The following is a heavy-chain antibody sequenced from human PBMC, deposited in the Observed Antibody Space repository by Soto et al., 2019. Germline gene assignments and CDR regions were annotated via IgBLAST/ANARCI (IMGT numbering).Heavy chain of an antibody. D-gene: IGHD3-16*01. CDR1: GFTFTSSA. Sequence: SVKVSCKGSGFTFTSSAVQWVRQARGQRLEWIGWIVVGSGNTNYAQKFQERVTITRDMSTSTAYMELSSLRSEDTAVYYCAADWSLTATGGDYYYYGMDVWGQGTTVTVSS. CDR3: AADWSLTATGGDYYYYGMDV. CDR2: IVVGSGNT. V-gene: IGHV1-58*01. J-gene: IGHJ6*02.